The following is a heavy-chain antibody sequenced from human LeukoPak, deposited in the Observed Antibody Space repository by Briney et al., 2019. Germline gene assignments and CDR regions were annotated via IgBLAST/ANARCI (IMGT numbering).Heavy chain of an antibody. V-gene: IGHV3-7*03. CDR3: ARDGEGVIGSGYYYMDV. CDR1: GFTFSSYW. D-gene: IGHD3-10*01. J-gene: IGHJ6*03. CDR2: IKQDGSEK. Sequence: PGGSLRLSCAASGFTFSSYWMSWVRQAPGKGLEWVANIKQDGSEKYYVDSVKGRFTISRDNAKNSLYLQMNSLRAEDTALYYCARDGEGVIGSGYYYMDVWGKGTTVTVSS.